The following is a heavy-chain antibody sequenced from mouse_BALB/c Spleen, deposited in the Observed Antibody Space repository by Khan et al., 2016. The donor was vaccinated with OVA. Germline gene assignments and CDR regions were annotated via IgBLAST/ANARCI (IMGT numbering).Heavy chain of an antibody. CDR2: IYPGNGNT. CDR3: ERGNYYGSTSWFGY. J-gene: IGHJ3*02. D-gene: IGHD1-1*01. CDR1: GYIFTDYY. V-gene: IGHV1-84*02. Sequence: QVQLKQSGPELVNPGASVKISCKASGYIFTDYYINWVKQKPGQGLEWIGWIYPGNGNTKYNENFKGKATLTVDTSSSTDYMQLSSLTSEDTAVYFCERGNYYGSTSWFGYWGQGTLVTVST.